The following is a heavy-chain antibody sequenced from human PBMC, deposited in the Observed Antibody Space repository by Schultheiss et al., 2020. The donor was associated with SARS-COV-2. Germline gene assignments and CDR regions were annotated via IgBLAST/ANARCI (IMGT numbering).Heavy chain of an antibody. CDR2: ISAYNGNT. CDR1: GGTFTNSA. Sequence: ASVKVSCKASGGTFTNSAISWVRQAPGQGLEWMGWISAYNGNTNYAQKLQGRVTMTTDTSTSTAYMELRSLRSDDTAVYYCARTYYFDYWGQGTLVTVSS. J-gene: IGHJ4*02. CDR3: ARTYYFDY. V-gene: IGHV1-18*01.